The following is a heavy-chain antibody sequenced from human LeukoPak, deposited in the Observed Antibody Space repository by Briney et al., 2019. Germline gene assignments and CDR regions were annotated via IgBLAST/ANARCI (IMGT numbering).Heavy chain of an antibody. CDR2: MNTKSGNT. D-gene: IGHD3-22*01. V-gene: IGHV1-8*03. CDR3: ARADSGGDSSGYKWFHP. Sequence: ASVKVSCKASGYTFTRYDINWVRQATGQGLEWMGWMNTKSGNTGHAQKFQGRVTITRDTSISTVYMELSSLRSEDTAVYYCARADSGGDSSGYKWFHPWGQGTLVTVSS. J-gene: IGHJ5*02. CDR1: GYTFTRYD.